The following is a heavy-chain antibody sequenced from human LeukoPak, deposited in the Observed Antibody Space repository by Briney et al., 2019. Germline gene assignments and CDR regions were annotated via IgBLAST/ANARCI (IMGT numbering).Heavy chain of an antibody. D-gene: IGHD2-15*01. J-gene: IGHJ5*02. CDR3: ARDPGSGRDLTNWFDP. V-gene: IGHV1-69*13. CDR1: GGTFSSYA. Sequence: SVKVSCKASGGTFSSYAISWVRQAPGQGLEWMGGIIPIFGTANYAQKFQGRVTITADESTSTAYMELSSLRPEDTAVYYCARDPGSGRDLTNWFDPWGQGTLVTVSS. CDR2: IIPIFGTA.